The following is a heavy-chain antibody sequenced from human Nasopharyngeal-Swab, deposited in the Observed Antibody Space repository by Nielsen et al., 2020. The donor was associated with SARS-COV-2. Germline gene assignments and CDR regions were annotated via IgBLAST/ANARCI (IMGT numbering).Heavy chain of an antibody. D-gene: IGHD3-3*01. Sequence: GGSLRLSCAASGFTFDDYAMHWVRLAPGKGLEWVSGISWNSGSIGYADSVKGRFTISRDNAKNSPYLQMNSLRDEDTAVYYCARGATILGGHASRMDVWGQGTTVTVSS. V-gene: IGHV3-9*01. CDR2: ISWNSGSI. CDR3: ARGATILGGHASRMDV. CDR1: GFTFDDYA. J-gene: IGHJ6*02.